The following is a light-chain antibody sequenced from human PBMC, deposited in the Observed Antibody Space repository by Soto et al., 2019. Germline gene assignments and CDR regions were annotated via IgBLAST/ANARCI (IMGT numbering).Light chain of an antibody. CDR1: SGYRTYA. CDR3: QSLGTGIQV. CDR2: INYDGTH. Sequence: QSVLTQSPSGSASLGASVKLTCTLSSGYRTYAIAWHQQQSEKGPRFLMKINYDGTHSKGDGFFDRFSGSSSGAERHLTISSLQSEDEADYYCQSLGTGIQVFGGGTKVTVL. V-gene: IGLV4-69*01. J-gene: IGLJ3*02.